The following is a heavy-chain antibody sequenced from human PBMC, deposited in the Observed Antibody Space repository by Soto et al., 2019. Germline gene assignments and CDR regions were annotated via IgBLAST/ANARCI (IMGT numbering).Heavy chain of an antibody. CDR3: ARMNRDYYYYGMDV. CDR1: GDSISSSKW. V-gene: IGHV4-4*02. Sequence: QLQLQESGPGLVKPSGTLSLTCGVSGDSISSSKWWTWVRQTPEKCLEWIGKIDHNGVANYKPSLEGRVTISKHNSKNQIFLKVTSVTAADSAVYYCARMNRDYYYYGMDVWGQGATVTVSS. J-gene: IGHJ6*02. CDR2: IDHNGVA.